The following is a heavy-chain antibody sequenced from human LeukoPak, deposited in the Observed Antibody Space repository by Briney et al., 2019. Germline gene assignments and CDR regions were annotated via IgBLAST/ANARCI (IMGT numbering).Heavy chain of an antibody. J-gene: IGHJ4*02. V-gene: IGHV3-23*01. CDR1: GFTFSSYA. CDR3: AKAHQLLWWESEYYFDY. D-gene: IGHD2-2*01. CDR2: ISGSGGST. Sequence: PGGSLRLSCAASGFTFSSYAMSWVRQAPGKGLEWVSAISGSGGSTYYADSVKGRFTISRDNSKNTLYLQMNSLRAEDTAVYYCAKAHQLLWWESEYYFDYWGQGTLVTVSS.